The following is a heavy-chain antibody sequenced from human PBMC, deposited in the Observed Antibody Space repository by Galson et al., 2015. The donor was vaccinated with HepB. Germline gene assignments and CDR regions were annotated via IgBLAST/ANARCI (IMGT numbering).Heavy chain of an antibody. CDR2: FYYSESP. CDR3: ANALDVLSLSPAHNWFDP. CDR1: GGSISNSSYY. D-gene: IGHD3-9*01. J-gene: IGHJ5*02. Sequence: ETLSLTCSVSGGSISNSSYYRGWIRQPPGKGLEWIGSFYYSESPYYNPSLKSRVTISGDTSNNQFSLKLSSVTAADTAVYYCANALDVLSLSPAHNWFDPWGQGTLVTVSS. V-gene: IGHV4-39*01.